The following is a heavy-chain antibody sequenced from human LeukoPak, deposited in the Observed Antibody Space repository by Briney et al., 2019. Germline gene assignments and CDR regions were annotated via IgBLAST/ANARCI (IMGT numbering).Heavy chain of an antibody. CDR2: INQNGREK. D-gene: IGHD2-8*01. CDR3: ARGLMVGYPRFDY. J-gene: IGHJ4*02. Sequence: GGSLRLSCAVSDFTFINYWMTWVRQSPGKGLEWVARINQNGREKHYVASVKGRFTISSDNAKNSLFLQMNSLRAEDTAVYYCARGLMVGYPRFDYWGQGTLVTVSS. CDR1: DFTFINYW. V-gene: IGHV3-7*03.